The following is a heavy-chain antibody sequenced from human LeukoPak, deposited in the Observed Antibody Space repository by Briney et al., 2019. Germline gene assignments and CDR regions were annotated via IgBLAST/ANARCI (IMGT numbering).Heavy chain of an antibody. CDR1: GGSFSGYY. V-gene: IGHV4-34*01. Sequence: PSETLSLTCAVYGGSFSGYYWSWIRQPPGKGLEWIREINHSGSTNYNPSLKSRVTISVDTSKNQFSLKLSSVTAADTAVYYCARGPGGSPITIFGSPVGRYYYYMDVWGKGTTVTVSS. J-gene: IGHJ6*03. D-gene: IGHD3-3*01. CDR2: INHSGST. CDR3: ARGPGGSPITIFGSPVGRYYYYMDV.